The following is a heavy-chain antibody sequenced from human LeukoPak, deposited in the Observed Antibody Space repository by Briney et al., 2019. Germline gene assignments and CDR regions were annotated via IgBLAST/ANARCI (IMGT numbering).Heavy chain of an antibody. CDR1: GFTFSSYA. CDR3: AKDPYDILTGRNAFDI. D-gene: IGHD3-9*01. J-gene: IGHJ3*02. V-gene: IGHV3-23*01. Sequence: GGSLRLSCAASGFTFSSYAMSWVRRAPGKGLEWVSAISGSGGSTYYADSVKGRFTISRDNSKNTLYLQMNSLRAEDTAVYYCAKDPYDILTGRNAFDIWGQGTMVTVSS. CDR2: ISGSGGST.